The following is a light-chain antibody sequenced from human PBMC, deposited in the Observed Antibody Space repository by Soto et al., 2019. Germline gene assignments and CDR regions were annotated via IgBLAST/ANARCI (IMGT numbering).Light chain of an antibody. CDR1: SGDVGGYKF. Sequence: QSVLTQPASVSGSPGQSITISCTGTSGDVGGYKFVSWYQQHPGKAPKLMIFEVRSRPSGVSNRFSGSKSGNTASLTISGLQAEDAADYYCSSYTSSSTLVFGGGTKLTVL. CDR3: SSYTSSSTLV. V-gene: IGLV2-14*01. J-gene: IGLJ2*01. CDR2: EVR.